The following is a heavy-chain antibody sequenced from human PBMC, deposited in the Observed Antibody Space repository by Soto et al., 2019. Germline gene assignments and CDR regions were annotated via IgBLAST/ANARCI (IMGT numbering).Heavy chain of an antibody. J-gene: IGHJ5*02. CDR2: IIPIFGTA. CDR3: AGEMTDSYYDSSGQPHNWVDP. D-gene: IGHD3-22*01. V-gene: IGHV1-69*01. CDR1: GGTFSSYA. Sequence: QVQLVQSGAEVKKPGSSVKVSCKASGGTFSSYAISWVRQAPGQGLEWMGGIIPIFGTANYAQKFQGRVTINADESTSTAYMELSSLRSEDTAVYYCAGEMTDSYYDSSGQPHNWVDPWGQGTLVTVSS.